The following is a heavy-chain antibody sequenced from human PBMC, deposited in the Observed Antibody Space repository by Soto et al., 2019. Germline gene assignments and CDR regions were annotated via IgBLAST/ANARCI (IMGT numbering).Heavy chain of an antibody. V-gene: IGHV1-69*13. D-gene: IGHD2-15*01. J-gene: IGHJ5*02. Sequence: GASVKVSCKASGGTFSSYAISWVRQAPGQGLEWMGGIIPIFGTANYAQKFQGRVTITADESTSTAYMELSSLRSEDTAVYYCARDDCSGGSCYRFNWFDPWGQGTLVTVSS. CDR3: ARDDCSGGSCYRFNWFDP. CDR2: IIPIFGTA. CDR1: GGTFSSYA.